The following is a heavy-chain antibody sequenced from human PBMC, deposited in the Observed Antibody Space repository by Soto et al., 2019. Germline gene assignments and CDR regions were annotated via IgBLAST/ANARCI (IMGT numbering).Heavy chain of an antibody. CDR2: IIPIFGTA. D-gene: IGHD3-22*01. CDR1: GGTFSSYA. J-gene: IGHJ3*02. Sequence: SVKVSCKASGGTFSSYAISWVRQAPGQGLEWMGGIIPIFGTANYAQKFQGRVTITADESTSTAYMELSSLRSEDTAVYYCARDWSYYYDSSGYFSPDAFDIWGQGTMVTVSS. V-gene: IGHV1-69*13. CDR3: ARDWSYYYDSSGYFSPDAFDI.